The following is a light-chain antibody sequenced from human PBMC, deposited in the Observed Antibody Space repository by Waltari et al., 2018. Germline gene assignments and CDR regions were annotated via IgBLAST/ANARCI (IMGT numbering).Light chain of an antibody. CDR1: QSVGSN. Sequence: EIVMTQSPATLSVSPEERATLSCRASQSVGSNLAWYQQKPGQAPRLLIYGASTRATGIAARFSGSGSGTEFTLNISSLQSEDFAVYYCQQYNKWPLTFGQGTKLEIK. V-gene: IGKV3D-15*01. CDR2: GAS. J-gene: IGKJ2*01. CDR3: QQYNKWPLT.